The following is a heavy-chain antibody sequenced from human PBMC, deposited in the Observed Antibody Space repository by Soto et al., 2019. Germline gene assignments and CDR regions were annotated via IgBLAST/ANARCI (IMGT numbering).Heavy chain of an antibody. CDR2: VYSTGST. CDR1: GGAVTAYY. J-gene: IGHJ5*02. D-gene: IGHD3-22*01. Sequence: SETLSLTCTVSGGAVTAYYWSWIRQPVGEGLQWIGRVYSTGSTNYNPSLRSRVTMSVDTSQNQFFLRLSSVTAADTAVYYCARDEYYDSNNWFDHWGQGILVTVSS. CDR3: ARDEYYDSNNWFDH. V-gene: IGHV4-4*07.